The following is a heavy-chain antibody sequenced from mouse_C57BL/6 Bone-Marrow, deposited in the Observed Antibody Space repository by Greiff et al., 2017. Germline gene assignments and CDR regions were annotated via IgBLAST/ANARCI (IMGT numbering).Heavy chain of an antibody. V-gene: IGHV5-12*01. D-gene: IGHD2-3*01. J-gene: IGHJ3*01. CDR1: GFTFSDYY. CDR2: ISNGGGST. Sequence: EVKLVESGGGLVQPGGSLKLSCAASGFTFSDYYMYWVRQTPEKRLEWVAYISNGGGSTYYPDTVKGRFTISRDNAKNTLYLQMSRLKSEDTAMYYCARQDDGYTWFADWGQGTLVTVSA. CDR3: ARQDDGYTWFAD.